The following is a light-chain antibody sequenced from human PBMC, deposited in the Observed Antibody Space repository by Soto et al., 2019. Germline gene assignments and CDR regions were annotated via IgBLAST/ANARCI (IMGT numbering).Light chain of an antibody. Sequence: QSALTQPASVSGSPGQSITISCTGTSSDVGSYNLVSWYQQHPGKAPKLMIYEGSKRPSGVSNRFSGSKSDNTASLTISGLQAEDEADYYCCSYAGSSNVFGTGTKVTVL. J-gene: IGLJ1*01. CDR3: CSYAGSSNV. V-gene: IGLV2-23*03. CDR2: EGS. CDR1: SSDVGSYNL.